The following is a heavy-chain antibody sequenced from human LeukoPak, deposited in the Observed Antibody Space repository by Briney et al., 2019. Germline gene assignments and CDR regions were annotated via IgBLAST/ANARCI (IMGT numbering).Heavy chain of an antibody. V-gene: IGHV4-59*01. J-gene: IGHJ4*02. CDR3: ARVYQSAEYYFDY. D-gene: IGHD2-2*01. CDR2: IYYTGST. CDR1: GGSIDSYY. Sequence: SSETLSLACTVSGGSIDSYYWSWIRQPPGKGLEWIGYIYYTGSTEYHPSLKSRVTISLDTSKNQFSLKLTSVTAADTAVYYCARVYQSAEYYFDYWGQGNLVSVSS.